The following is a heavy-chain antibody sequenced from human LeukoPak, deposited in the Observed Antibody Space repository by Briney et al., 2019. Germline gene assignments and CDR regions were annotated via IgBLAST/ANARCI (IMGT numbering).Heavy chain of an antibody. CDR3: ARESYWGSSAKGFDY. CDR2: IDKTSTNI. Sequence: GGSLRLSCSASGFTFSSYAMHWVRQAPGKGLEWISYIDKTSTNIFYADSVKGRFTISRDNARNSLYLQMNSLRAEDTAIYYCARESYWGSSAKGFDYWGQGTLVTVSS. V-gene: IGHV3-48*01. D-gene: IGHD7-27*01. CDR1: GFTFSSYA. J-gene: IGHJ4*02.